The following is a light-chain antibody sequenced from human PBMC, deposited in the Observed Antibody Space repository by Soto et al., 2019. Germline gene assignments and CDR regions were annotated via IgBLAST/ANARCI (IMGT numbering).Light chain of an antibody. V-gene: IGKV3-11*01. J-gene: IGKJ3*01. Sequence: EIVLTQSPATLSLSPGERATLSCRASQSVSSYLAWYQQKPGQAPRLLIYDASNRATVIPARFSGSGSGTDFTLTISNLEPEDFAVYYCQQRSNWPTFGPGTKVDIK. CDR3: QQRSNWPT. CDR1: QSVSSY. CDR2: DAS.